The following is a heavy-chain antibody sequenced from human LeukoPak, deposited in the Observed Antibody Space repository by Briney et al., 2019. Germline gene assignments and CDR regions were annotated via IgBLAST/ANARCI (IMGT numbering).Heavy chain of an antibody. J-gene: IGHJ4*02. V-gene: IGHV3-30-3*01. CDR2: ISYDGSNK. D-gene: IGHD6-19*01. Sequence: GRSLRLSCAASGFTFSSYAMHWVRQAPGKGLEWVAVISYDGSNKYYADSVKGRFTISRDNSKNTLYLQMNSLRAEDTAVYYCARDPIAVAVLYYFDYWGQGTLVTVSS. CDR1: GFTFSSYA. CDR3: ARDPIAVAVLYYFDY.